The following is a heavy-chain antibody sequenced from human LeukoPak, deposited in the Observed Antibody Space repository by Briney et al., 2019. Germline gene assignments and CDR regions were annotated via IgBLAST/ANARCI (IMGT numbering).Heavy chain of an antibody. J-gene: IGHJ4*02. Sequence: SETLSLTCTVSGGSISSSSYYWGWIRQPPGKGLEWIGEINHSGSTNYNPSLKSRVTISVDTSKNQFSLKLSSVTAADTAVYYCALGWEEQWLVRDDYWGQGTLVTVSS. CDR1: GGSISSSSYY. V-gene: IGHV4-39*07. D-gene: IGHD6-19*01. CDR3: ALGWEEQWLVRDDY. CDR2: INHSGST.